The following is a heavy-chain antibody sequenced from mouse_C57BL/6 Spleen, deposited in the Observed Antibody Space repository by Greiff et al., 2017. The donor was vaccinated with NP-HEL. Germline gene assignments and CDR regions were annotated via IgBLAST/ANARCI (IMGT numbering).Heavy chain of an antibody. D-gene: IGHD2-2*01. V-gene: IGHV1-61*01. Sequence: VKLQQPGAELVRPGSSVKLSCKASGYTFTSYWMDWVKQRPGQGLEWIGNIYPSDSETHYNQKFKDKATLTVDKSSSTAYMQLSSLTSEDSAVYYCARGDGYDYFDYWGQGTTLTVSS. CDR2: IYPSDSET. J-gene: IGHJ2*01. CDR1: GYTFTSYW. CDR3: ARGDGYDYFDY.